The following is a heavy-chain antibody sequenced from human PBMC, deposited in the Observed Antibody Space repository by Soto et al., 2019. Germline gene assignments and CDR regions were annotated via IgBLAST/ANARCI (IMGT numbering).Heavy chain of an antibody. CDR3: ARRREGGDCFDY. D-gene: IGHD2-21*01. Sequence: QVQLQESGPGLVKPSQTLSLTCTVSGGSIRSGGYYWSWIRKHPGEGLEWIGYIYYSGSTYYNPSLKSRVTISVDTSKNQFSLKLSSVTAADTAVYYCARRREGGDCFDYWGQGTLVTVSS. V-gene: IGHV4-31*03. J-gene: IGHJ4*02. CDR1: GGSIRSGGYY. CDR2: IYYSGST.